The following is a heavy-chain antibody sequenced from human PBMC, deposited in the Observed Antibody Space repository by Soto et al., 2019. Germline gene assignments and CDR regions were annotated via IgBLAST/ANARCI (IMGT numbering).Heavy chain of an antibody. V-gene: IGHV3-23*01. CDR3: AKTPRYCSGGSCYGGYFDY. CDR2: ISGSGGNS. CDR1: GFTLSSYA. Sequence: EVQLLESGGGLVQPGGSLRLSCAASGFTLSSYAMSWVRQAPGKGLEWVSAISGSGGNSYYADSVRGRLTISRDNFKSTVHLQMNSLRTDDTAVYYCAKTPRYCSGGSCYGGYFDYWGQGTLVTVSS. D-gene: IGHD2-15*01. J-gene: IGHJ4*02.